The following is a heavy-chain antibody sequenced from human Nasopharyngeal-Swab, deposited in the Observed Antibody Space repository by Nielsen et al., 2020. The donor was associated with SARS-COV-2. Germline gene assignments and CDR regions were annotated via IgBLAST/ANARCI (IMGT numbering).Heavy chain of an antibody. J-gene: IGHJ4*02. CDR2: RDWDDDK. Sequence: SGPTLVQPTQTLTLTCTFSGFPRSTSGMGVSGMRQPPGKALEWLGRRDWDDDKYYSTSLKTRLTISKDTSKKLVVLTITHMYPVDTATYYCERGYYYDTSGYFYYWGQGTLVTVSS. D-gene: IGHD3-22*01. CDR1: GFPRSTSGMG. CDR3: ERGYYYDTSGYFYY. V-gene: IGHV2-70*11.